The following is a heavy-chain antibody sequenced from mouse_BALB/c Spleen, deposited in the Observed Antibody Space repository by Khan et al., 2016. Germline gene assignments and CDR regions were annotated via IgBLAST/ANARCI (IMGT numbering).Heavy chain of an antibody. D-gene: IGHD1-1*01. CDR3: ARPEYGSSRGFAY. CDR1: GYTFTNYG. V-gene: IGHV9-3-1*01. Sequence: QIQLVQSGPELKKPGETVRISCKASGYTFTNYGMNWVKQAPGKGLKWMGWINTYTGEPTYADDFKGRFAFSLETSASTAYLQINNLKNEDTATYFWARPEYGSSRGFAYWGQGTLVTVSA. J-gene: IGHJ3*01. CDR2: INTYTGEP.